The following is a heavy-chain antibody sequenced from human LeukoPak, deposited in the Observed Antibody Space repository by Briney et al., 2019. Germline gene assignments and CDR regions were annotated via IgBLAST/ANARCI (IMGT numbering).Heavy chain of an antibody. V-gene: IGHV3-30*18. CDR2: ISYDGSNK. D-gene: IGHD3-22*01. J-gene: IGHJ4*02. CDR3: AKDPLGSGYGRYFDY. CDR1: GFTFSSYG. Sequence: GRSLRLSCAASGFTFSSYGMHWVRQAPGKGLEWVVVISYDGSNKYYADSVKGRFTISRDNSKNTLYLQMNSLRAEDTAVYYCAKDPLGSGYGRYFDYWGQGTLVTVSS.